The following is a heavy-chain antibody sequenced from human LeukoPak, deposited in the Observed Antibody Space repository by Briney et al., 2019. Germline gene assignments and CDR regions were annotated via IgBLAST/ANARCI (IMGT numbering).Heavy chain of an antibody. CDR2: CHHSGTT. Sequence: SETLSPTCTVSGVSASNYHWNWMRQSPGKGLEWIGYCHHSGTTNYNPPRHSRVTMPVDTYKGQFSLELTSVSAADTDVYDCARWGERGEYAVHVFDIWGQGTVVTVSS. D-gene: IGHD2-2*01. CDR1: GVSASNYH. J-gene: IGHJ3*02. CDR3: ARWGERGEYAVHVFDI. V-gene: IGHV4-59*02.